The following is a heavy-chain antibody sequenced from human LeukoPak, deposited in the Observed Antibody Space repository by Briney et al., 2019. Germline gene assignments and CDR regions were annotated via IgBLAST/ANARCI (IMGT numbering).Heavy chain of an antibody. D-gene: IGHD5-12*01. J-gene: IGHJ4*02. Sequence: ASVKVSCKASGGTFSSYAISWVRQATGQGLEWMGGIIPIFGTANYAQKFQGRVTITADESTSTAYMELSSLRSEDTAVYYCARDDPGYSGYDFSWGQGTLVTVSS. CDR1: GGTFSSYA. CDR3: ARDDPGYSGYDFS. CDR2: IIPIFGTA. V-gene: IGHV1-69*01.